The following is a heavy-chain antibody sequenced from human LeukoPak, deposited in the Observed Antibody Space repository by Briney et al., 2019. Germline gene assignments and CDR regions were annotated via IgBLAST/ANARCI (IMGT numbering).Heavy chain of an antibody. V-gene: IGHV1-2*02. CDR2: INPNSGGT. J-gene: IGHJ4*02. Sequence: ASVKVSREASGYTFTGYYMHWVRQAPGQGLEWMGWINPNSGGTNYAQKFQGRVTMTRDTSISTAYMELSRLRSDDTAVYYCARASSPYSSSWYYFDYWGQGTLVTVSS. CDR1: GYTFTGYY. CDR3: ARASSPYSSSWYYFDY. D-gene: IGHD6-13*01.